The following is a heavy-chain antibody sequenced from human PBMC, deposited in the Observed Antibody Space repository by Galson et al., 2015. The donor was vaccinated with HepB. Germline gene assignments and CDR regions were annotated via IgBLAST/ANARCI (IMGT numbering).Heavy chain of an antibody. Sequence: SVKVSCKASGYTFTSYYMHWVRQAPGQGLEWMGIINPSGGSTSYAQKFQGRVTMTRDTSTSTVYMELSSLRSEDTAVYYCARADGGSGDRDDAFDIWGQGTMVTVSS. V-gene: IGHV1-46*01. CDR3: ARADGGSGDRDDAFDI. CDR2: INPSGGST. CDR1: GYTFTSYY. J-gene: IGHJ3*02. D-gene: IGHD3-10*01.